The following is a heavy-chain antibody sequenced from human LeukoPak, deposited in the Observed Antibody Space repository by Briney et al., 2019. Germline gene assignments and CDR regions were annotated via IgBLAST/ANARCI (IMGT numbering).Heavy chain of an antibody. CDR1: GFTFSSYG. J-gene: IGHJ4*02. CDR2: ISYDGSNK. V-gene: IGHV3-30*03. Sequence: GGSLRLSCAASGFTFSSYGMHWVRQAPGKGLEWVAVISYDGSNKYYADSVKGRFTISRDNANNSLYLQMNSLRDEDTAVYYCARRAFSGSDYWGQGTLVTVSS. CDR3: ARRAFSGSDY. D-gene: IGHD6-25*01.